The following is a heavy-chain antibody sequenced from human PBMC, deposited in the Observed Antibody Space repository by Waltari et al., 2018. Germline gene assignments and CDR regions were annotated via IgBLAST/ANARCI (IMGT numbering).Heavy chain of an antibody. CDR2: IIPIFGTA. Sequence: QVQLVQSGAEVKKPGSSVKVSCKASGGPFSSYAISWVRQAPGQGLEWMGGIIPIFGTANYAQKFQGRVTITADESTSTAYMELSSLRSEDTAVYYCARAGSAAAEGLYYYGMDVWGQGTTVTVSS. D-gene: IGHD6-13*01. J-gene: IGHJ6*02. V-gene: IGHV1-69*01. CDR3: ARAGSAAAEGLYYYGMDV. CDR1: GGPFSSYA.